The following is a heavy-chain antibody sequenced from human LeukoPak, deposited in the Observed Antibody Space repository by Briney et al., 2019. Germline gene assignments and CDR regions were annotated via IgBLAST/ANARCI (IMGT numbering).Heavy chain of an antibody. D-gene: IGHD3-3*01. CDR3: AREGHLTIFGAGRGYYFDY. V-gene: IGHV1-46*01. Sequence: GASVKVSCKASGYTFTSYYMHWVRQAPGQGLEWMGIINPSGGSTSYAQKFQGRVTMTRDTSTSTVYVELSSLRSEDTAVYYCAREGHLTIFGAGRGYYFDYWGQGTLVTVSS. CDR1: GYTFTSYY. CDR2: INPSGGST. J-gene: IGHJ4*02.